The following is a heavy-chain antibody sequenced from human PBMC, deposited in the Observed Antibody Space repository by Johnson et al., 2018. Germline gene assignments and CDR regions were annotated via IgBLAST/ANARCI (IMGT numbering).Heavy chain of an antibody. V-gene: IGHV3-30-3*01. CDR3: ARVPNDYGDYTDAFDI. CDR2: ISYDGSNK. Sequence: QVQLQESGGGVVQPGRSLRLSCAASGFTFSRYVMYWVRQAPGKGLEWVAVISYDGSNKFYADSVKGRFTISRDTSKNPRYLQMNSRRAEDTAVYYCARVPNDYGDYTDAFDIWGQGTMVTVSS. D-gene: IGHD4-17*01. CDR1: GFTFSRYV. J-gene: IGHJ3*02.